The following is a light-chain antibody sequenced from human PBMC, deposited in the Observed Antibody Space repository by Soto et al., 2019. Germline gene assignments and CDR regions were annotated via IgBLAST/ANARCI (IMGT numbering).Light chain of an antibody. J-gene: IGKJ1*01. CDR3: QQFYRYTWT. Sequence: DIQMTQSPSTLSASVGDRVTITCRASQSVDTCLAWYQQKPGKAPHLLIYKASSLETGVPSRFSGSRSVTEFTLTISSLQPDDFATYYCQQFYRYTWTFGQGTKVEIK. CDR1: QSVDTC. V-gene: IGKV1-5*03. CDR2: KAS.